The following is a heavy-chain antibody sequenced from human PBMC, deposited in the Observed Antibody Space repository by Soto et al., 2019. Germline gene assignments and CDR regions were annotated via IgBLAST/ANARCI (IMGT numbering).Heavy chain of an antibody. D-gene: IGHD2-8*01. CDR1: GFTFRSFG. J-gene: IGHJ4*02. CDR3: SKVAGLNGTPYRSYLDY. V-gene: IGHV3-30*18. CDR2: ISYDGTTK. Sequence: PGGSLRLSCVTSGFTFRSFGMQWVRQAPGRGLEWMTVISYDGTTKYSVDSVKGRFTISRDDSKNTLYLQMNSLRTDDTAVYYCSKVAGLNGTPYRSYLDYWGQGTPVTVSS.